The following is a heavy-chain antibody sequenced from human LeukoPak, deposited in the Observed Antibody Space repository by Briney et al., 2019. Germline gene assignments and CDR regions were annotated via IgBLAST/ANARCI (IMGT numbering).Heavy chain of an antibody. J-gene: IGHJ4*02. CDR1: GFTFSSYA. Sequence: PGGSLRLSCAASGFTFSSYAMHWVRQAPGKGLEWVAVISYDGSNKYYADSVKGRFTISRDNSKNTLYLQMNSLRAEDTAVYYCARARNGYDFWSGYPFDYWSQGTLVTVSS. V-gene: IGHV3-30*04. D-gene: IGHD3-3*01. CDR3: ARARNGYDFWSGYPFDY. CDR2: ISYDGSNK.